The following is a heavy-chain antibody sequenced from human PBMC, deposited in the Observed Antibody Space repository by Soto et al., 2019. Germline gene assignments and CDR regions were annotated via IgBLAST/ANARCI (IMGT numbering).Heavy chain of an antibody. J-gene: IGHJ4*02. Sequence: QIQLVQSGTEVREPGASVTVSCQASGYTFTSYGIIWVRQAPGQGLELMGWISGYNNNKNYAQKYQARVTMTTDTSTRTAYMELRSLRSDDTAVYYCARVGAIAPAEGDYWGQGTLVTVSS. CDR3: ARVGAIAPAEGDY. D-gene: IGHD6-13*01. CDR2: ISGYNNNK. CDR1: GYTFTSYG. V-gene: IGHV1-18*01.